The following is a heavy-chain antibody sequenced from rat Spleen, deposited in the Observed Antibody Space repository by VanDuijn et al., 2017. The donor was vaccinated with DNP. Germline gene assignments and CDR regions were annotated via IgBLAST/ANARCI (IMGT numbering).Heavy chain of an antibody. Sequence: QVQLRESGPALVQPSQTLSLTCTASGFSLNIFHVHWVRQPPGKGLEWMGRMQSGGGTAYNSVLKVRLSISRDTSKNQVFLKMNSVQTEDTAMYFCARSTTVMSVDYWGQGVMVTDSS. CDR1: GFSLNIFH. CDR3: ARSTTVMSVDY. D-gene: IGHD1-1*01. V-gene: IGHV2-27*01. J-gene: IGHJ2*01. CDR2: MQSGGGT.